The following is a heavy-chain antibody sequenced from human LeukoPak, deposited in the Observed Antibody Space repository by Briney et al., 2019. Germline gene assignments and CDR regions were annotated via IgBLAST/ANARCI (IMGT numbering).Heavy chain of an antibody. CDR1: GGSISSSSYY. CDR3: ARRGFDYYYYYYMDV. CDR2: IYYSWST. Sequence: PSETLSLTCTVSGGSISSSSYYWGWIRQPPGKGLEGIGSIYYSWSTYYNPSLKSRVTISVDTYKNQFSLKLSSVTAADTAVYYCARRGFDYYYYYYMDVWGKGTTVTVSS. V-gene: IGHV4-39*01. D-gene: IGHD3-10*01. J-gene: IGHJ6*03.